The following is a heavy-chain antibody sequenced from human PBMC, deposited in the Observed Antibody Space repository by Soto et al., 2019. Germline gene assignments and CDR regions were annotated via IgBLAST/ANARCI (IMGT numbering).Heavy chain of an antibody. D-gene: IGHD6-19*01. CDR1: GFSFSGSA. CDR2: IRSKANSYAT. J-gene: IGHJ5*02. CDR3: RAISGWYGGDWFDP. V-gene: IGHV3-73*01. Sequence: EVQLVESGGGLVQPGGSLKLSCAASGFSFSGSAMHWVRQASGKGRGGVGRIRSKANSYATEYAASVKGRFIISRDDSKNTAYLQMNSLKIEDTAVYYCRAISGWYGGDWFDPWGQGTLVTVSS.